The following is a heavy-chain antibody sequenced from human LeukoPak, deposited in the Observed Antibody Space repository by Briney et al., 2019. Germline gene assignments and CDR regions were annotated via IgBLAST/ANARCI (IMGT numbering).Heavy chain of an antibody. V-gene: IGHV4-39*07. J-gene: IGHJ4*02. D-gene: IGHD3-16*01. CDR2: IYYSGQT. CDR1: GDSISNSRYY. CDR3: ATGFGGAAAPSDY. Sequence: SSETLSLTCTVSGDSISNSRYYWGWVRQTPGKALEWIGNIYYSGQTYYNPSLKSRVAMSFDTSKNQFSLKLSSVTAADTAVYYCATGFGGAAAPSDYWGQGTLATVSS.